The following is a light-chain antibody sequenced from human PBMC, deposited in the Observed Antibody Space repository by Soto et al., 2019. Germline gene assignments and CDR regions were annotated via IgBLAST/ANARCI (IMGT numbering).Light chain of an antibody. J-gene: IGKJ4*01. CDR1: QSVSSY. V-gene: IGKV3-11*01. CDR3: QQRSNWPPLT. CDR2: DAS. Sequence: EIVLTQSPATLSLSPGERATLSCRASQSVSSYLAWYQQKPGHAPRLLIYDASNRATGIPARFSGSGSGTDFTHTISSLEPEDFAVYYCQQRSNWPPLTFGGGTKVEIK.